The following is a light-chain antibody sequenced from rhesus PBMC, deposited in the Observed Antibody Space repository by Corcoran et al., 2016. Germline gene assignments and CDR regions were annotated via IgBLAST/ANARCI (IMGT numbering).Light chain of an antibody. CDR2: AAS. CDR1: QGISSW. V-gene: IGKV1-18*01. Sequence: DIQMTQSPSSLSASVGDKVTITCRASQGISSWLACYQQKPGKAPKLLIYAASSLQSGVPSRFSGSGAWTDYTLTISSLQPEDFATYYCQQGYNTPFTFGPGTKLDIK. J-gene: IGKJ3*01. CDR3: QQGYNTPFT.